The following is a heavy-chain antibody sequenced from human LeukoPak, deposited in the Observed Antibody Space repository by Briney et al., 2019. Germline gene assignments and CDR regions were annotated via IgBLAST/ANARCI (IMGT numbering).Heavy chain of an antibody. CDR3: ASSLVGYCSSTSCYAFDI. J-gene: IGHJ3*02. Sequence: APVKVSCKASGYTFTSYDINWVRQATGQGLEWMGWISAYNGNTNYAQKLQGRVTMTTDTSTSTAYMELRSLRSDDTAVYYCASSLVGYCSSTSCYAFDIWGQGTMITVSS. D-gene: IGHD2-2*01. V-gene: IGHV1-18*01. CDR1: GYTFTSYD. CDR2: ISAYNGNT.